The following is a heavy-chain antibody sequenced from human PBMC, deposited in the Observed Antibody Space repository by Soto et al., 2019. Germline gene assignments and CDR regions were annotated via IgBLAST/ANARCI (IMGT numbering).Heavy chain of an antibody. CDR3: TTVFDNWNDDLVY. Sequence: GRSLRLSCAASGFTFSNAWRNWVRQAPGKGLEWAGRIKSKTDGGTTDYAAPVKGRFTISRDDSKNTLYLQMNSLKTEDTAVYYCTTVFDNWNDDLVYWGQGTLVTVSS. CDR1: GFTFSNAW. J-gene: IGHJ4*02. CDR2: IKSKTDGGTT. V-gene: IGHV3-15*07. D-gene: IGHD1-1*01.